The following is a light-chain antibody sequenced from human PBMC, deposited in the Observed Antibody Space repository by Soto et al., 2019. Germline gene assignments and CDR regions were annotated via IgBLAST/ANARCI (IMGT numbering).Light chain of an antibody. CDR1: NSDVGGYNF. J-gene: IGLJ2*01. V-gene: IGLV2-14*01. CDR3: ASYTGSNTLV. CDR2: EVD. Sequence: QSVLTQPASVSGSPGQSITITCTGTNSDVGGYNFVSWYQQHPGKAPKLMLFEVDNRPSGVSDRFSGSKSDNTASLTISGLQTDDEADYYCASYTGSNTLVFGGGTKLTVL.